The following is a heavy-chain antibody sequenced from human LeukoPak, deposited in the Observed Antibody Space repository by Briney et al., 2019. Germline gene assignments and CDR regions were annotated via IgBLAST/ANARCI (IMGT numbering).Heavy chain of an antibody. CDR1: GFTFNNYS. CDR2: ISSSSSYI. CDR3: ARAYCSGGSCYLTRFDY. V-gene: IGHV3-21*01. D-gene: IGHD2-15*01. J-gene: IGHJ4*02. Sequence: GGSLRLSCAASGFTFNNYSMNWVRQAPGKGLEWVSSISSSSSYIYYADSVKGRFTISRDSAKNSLYLQMNSLRAEDTAVYYCARAYCSGGSCYLTRFDYWGQGTLVTVSS.